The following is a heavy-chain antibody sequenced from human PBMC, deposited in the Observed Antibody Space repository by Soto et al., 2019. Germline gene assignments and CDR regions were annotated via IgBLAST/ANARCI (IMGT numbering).Heavy chain of an antibody. CDR2: ISYDGSNK. CDR3: AKGGRDGYNFDY. CDR1: GFTFSSYG. D-gene: IGHD5-12*01. V-gene: IGHV3-30*18. Sequence: QVQLVESGGGVVQPGRSLRLSCAASGFTFSSYGMHWVRQAPGKGLEWVAVISYDGSNKYYADSVKGRFTISRDNSKNTLYLQMNSLRAEDMAVYYCAKGGRDGYNFDYWGQGTLVTVSS. J-gene: IGHJ4*02.